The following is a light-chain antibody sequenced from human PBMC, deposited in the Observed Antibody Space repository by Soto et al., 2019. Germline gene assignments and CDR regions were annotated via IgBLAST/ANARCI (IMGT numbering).Light chain of an antibody. CDR1: SGSITSNY. J-gene: IGLJ3*02. V-gene: IGLV6-57*01. Sequence: NFMLTQPHSVSESPGKTVTISCTRSSGSITSNYVQWYQQRPGSSPTTVIYEDNHRPSGVPDRFSGSIDSSSNSASLTISGLKTEDEADYYCQSYDSNNQGVFGGGTKLTVL. CDR3: QSYDSNNQGV. CDR2: EDN.